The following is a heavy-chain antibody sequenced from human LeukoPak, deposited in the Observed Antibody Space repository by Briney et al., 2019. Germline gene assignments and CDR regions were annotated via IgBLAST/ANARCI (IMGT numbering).Heavy chain of an antibody. CDR1: GFTFSSYS. J-gene: IGHJ4*02. Sequence: GGSLRLSCAASGFTFSSYSVNWVRQAPGKGLEWVSSVSSSSSYIYYADSVKGRFTISRDNAKNSLYLQMNSLRAEDTAVYYCARAKGSSNHLDYWGQGTLVTVSS. V-gene: IGHV3-21*01. D-gene: IGHD6-13*01. CDR3: ARAKGSSNHLDY. CDR2: VSSSSSYI.